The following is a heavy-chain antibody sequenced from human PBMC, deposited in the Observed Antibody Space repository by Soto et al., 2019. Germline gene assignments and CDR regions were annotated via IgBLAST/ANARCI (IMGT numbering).Heavy chain of an antibody. D-gene: IGHD3-22*01. Sequence: QLQLQESGPGLVKPSETLSLTCTVSGDSISSSNYYWAWIRQPPGKGLEWIGSIYYSGGTYYNPSLKSRVTISVDTSKNQFSLRLSSMTAADTAVYYCASPGLNVGDFYYDSSGYCLSNWGQGTLVIVSS. J-gene: IGHJ4*02. CDR1: GDSISSSNYY. CDR2: IYYSGGT. CDR3: ASPGLNVGDFYYDSSGYCLSN. V-gene: IGHV4-39*01.